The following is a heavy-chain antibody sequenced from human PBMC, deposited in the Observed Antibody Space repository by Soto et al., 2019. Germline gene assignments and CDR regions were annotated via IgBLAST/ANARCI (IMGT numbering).Heavy chain of an antibody. CDR3: AKDSITGTTFDY. Sequence: GGSLRLSCAASGFTFSSYGMHWVRQAPGKGLEWVAVISYDGSNKYYADSVKGRFTISRDNSKNTLYLQMNSLRAEDTAVYYCAKDSITGTTFDYWGQGTLVTVSS. J-gene: IGHJ4*02. CDR2: ISYDGSNK. D-gene: IGHD1-7*01. CDR1: GFTFSSYG. V-gene: IGHV3-30*18.